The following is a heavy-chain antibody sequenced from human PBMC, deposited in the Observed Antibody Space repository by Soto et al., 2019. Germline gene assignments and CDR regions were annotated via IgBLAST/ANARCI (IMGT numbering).Heavy chain of an antibody. CDR2: ISYDGSSE. D-gene: IGHD2-2*01. CDR3: ARGGGLNQLLSGSDH. Sequence: QVQLVESGGGVVQPGGSPTLSCTASGFFLSDYGMHWVRQAPGKGLEWVAAISYDGSSEYYSDSVKDRFTTSRDNSKNTLYLHMNRLRVEDRAVYYCARGGGLNQLLSGSDHWGQGTLVTVSS. CDR1: GFFLSDYG. J-gene: IGHJ4*02. V-gene: IGHV3-33*01.